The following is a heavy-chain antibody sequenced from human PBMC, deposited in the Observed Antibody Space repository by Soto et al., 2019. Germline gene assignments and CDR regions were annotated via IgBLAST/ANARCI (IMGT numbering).Heavy chain of an antibody. CDR2: ISGSDGKT. Sequence: GGSLSLSCVASGFSFGSYALTWFRQAQGKGLEWVSTISGSDGKTFYADAVKGRFSISRDISQSTLYLQMNSLRADDTAIYYCARWSYLDYWGQGTRVTVSS. CDR1: GFSFGSYA. CDR3: ARWSYLDY. J-gene: IGHJ4*02. V-gene: IGHV3-23*01. D-gene: IGHD3-3*01.